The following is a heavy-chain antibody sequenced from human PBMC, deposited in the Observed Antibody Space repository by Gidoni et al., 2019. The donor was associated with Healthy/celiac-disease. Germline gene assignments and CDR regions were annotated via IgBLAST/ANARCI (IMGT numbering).Heavy chain of an antibody. CDR2: INHSGST. J-gene: IGHJ4*02. CDR1: GGSFSGYY. CDR3: ARGRRYGGNSGSFDY. Sequence: QVPLQQWGAGLLKPSETLSLTCAVYGGSFSGYYWSWLRQPPGKGLEGIGEINHSGSTNYNPSLKSRVTISVDTSKNQFSLKLSSGTAADTAVYYCARGRRYGGNSGSFDYWGQGTLVTVSS. V-gene: IGHV4-34*01. D-gene: IGHD4-17*01.